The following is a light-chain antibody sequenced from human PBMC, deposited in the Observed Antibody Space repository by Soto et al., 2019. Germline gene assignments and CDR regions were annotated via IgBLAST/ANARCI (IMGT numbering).Light chain of an antibody. J-gene: IGKJ1*01. CDR1: QSVSSH. V-gene: IGKV3-11*01. CDR2: DAS. CDR3: VQRTTWPWT. Sequence: EIVLTQSPGTLSLSPGERATLSCRASQSVSSHLAWYQQKPGQAPRLLIYDASNRATGIPARFSGSGSGTDFTLTIRGLEPEDFAVYHCVQRTTWPWTCGQGSKVEIK.